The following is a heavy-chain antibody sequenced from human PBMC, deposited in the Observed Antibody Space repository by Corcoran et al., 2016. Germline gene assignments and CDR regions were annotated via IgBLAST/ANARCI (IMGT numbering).Heavy chain of an antibody. CDR3: ARGGVTMRVVRGEYGMDV. V-gene: IGHV1-46*01. J-gene: IGHJ6*02. Sequence: QVQLVQSGAEVKKPGASVKVSCKASGYTFTSYYMHWVRQAPGQGLEWMGIINPSGGSTSYAQKFQGRVTMTRDTSTSTVYMERSSLRSEDTAVYYCARGGVTMRVVRGEYGMDVWGQGTTVTVSS. D-gene: IGHD3-22*01. CDR1: GYTFTSYY. CDR2: INPSGGST.